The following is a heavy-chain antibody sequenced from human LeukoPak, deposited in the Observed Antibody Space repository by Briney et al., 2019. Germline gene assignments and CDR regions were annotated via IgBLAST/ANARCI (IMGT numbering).Heavy chain of an antibody. V-gene: IGHV3-30-3*01. CDR2: ISYDGSNK. D-gene: IGHD6-19*01. Sequence: GRSLRLSCAASGFTFSSYAMHWVRQAPGKGLEWVAVISYDGSNKYYADSVKGRFTISRDNSKNTLYLQMNSLRVEDTAVYYCAREAGSSGWCGYFDPWGQGALVTVSS. CDR3: AREAGSSGWCGYFDP. CDR1: GFTFSSYA. J-gene: IGHJ5*02.